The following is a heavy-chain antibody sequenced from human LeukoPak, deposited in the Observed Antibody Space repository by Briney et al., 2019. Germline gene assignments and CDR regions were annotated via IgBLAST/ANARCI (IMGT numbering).Heavy chain of an antibody. V-gene: IGHV1-8*01. CDR1: GYTFTSYD. CDR2: MNPNSGNT. Sequence: ASVKVSCKASGYTFTSYDINWVRQATGQGLEWMGWMNPNSGNTGYAQRFQGRVTMTRNTSISTAYMELSGLRSEDTAVYYCASLLGYYYDSSGYYFPGWGQGTLVTVSS. CDR3: ASLLGYYYDSSGYYFPG. J-gene: IGHJ4*02. D-gene: IGHD3-22*01.